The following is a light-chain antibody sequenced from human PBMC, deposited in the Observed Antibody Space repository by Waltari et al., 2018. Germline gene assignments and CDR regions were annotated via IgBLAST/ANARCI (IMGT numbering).Light chain of an antibody. J-gene: IGKJ4*01. CDR2: EVS. CDR1: PRLLDSAGKTY. Sequence: IVMTQTPLSLSVPPGQTASISCQASPRLLDSAGKTYLHWYLQKPGQPPQLLMYEVSNRLSGVPDRFSGSGSGTDFTLKISRVEVEDVGVYYCMQSTQLPLTFGGGTKMEIK. CDR3: MQSTQLPLT. V-gene: IGKV2D-29*01.